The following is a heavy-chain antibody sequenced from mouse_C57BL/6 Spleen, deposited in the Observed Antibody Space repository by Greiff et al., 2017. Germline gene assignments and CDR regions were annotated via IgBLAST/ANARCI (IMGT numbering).Heavy chain of an antibody. Sequence: EVKLQESGPGLVKPSQSLSLTCSVTGYSITSGYYWNWIRQFPGNKLEWMGYISYDGSNNYNPSLKNRISITRDTSKNQFFLKLNSVTTEDTATYYCARDQRGLDYAMDYWGQGTSVTVSS. CDR3: ARDQRGLDYAMDY. J-gene: IGHJ4*01. CDR1: GYSITSGYY. CDR2: ISYDGSN. D-gene: IGHD2-13*01. V-gene: IGHV3-6*01.